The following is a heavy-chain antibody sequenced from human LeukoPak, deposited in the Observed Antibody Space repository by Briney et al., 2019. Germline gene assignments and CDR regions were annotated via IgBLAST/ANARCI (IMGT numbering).Heavy chain of an antibody. Sequence: GGSLRLSCAASGFTLSNYAMNWVRQAPGKGLEWVSSINGSGDKTYYADSVKGRFTISRDNSKNTLYLQMNSLRAEDTAVYYCAKHECRGTGCYRIDRDWFDPWGQGTLVTVSS. D-gene: IGHD2-2*01. CDR1: GFTLSNYA. CDR2: INGSGDKT. J-gene: IGHJ5*02. V-gene: IGHV3-23*01. CDR3: AKHECRGTGCYRIDRDWFDP.